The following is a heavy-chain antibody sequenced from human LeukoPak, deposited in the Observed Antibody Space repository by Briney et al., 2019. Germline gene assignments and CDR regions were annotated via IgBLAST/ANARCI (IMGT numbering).Heavy chain of an antibody. D-gene: IGHD5-18*01. CDR2: IYYSGST. Sequence: PSETLSLTCTVSGGSISSYYWSWIRQPSGKGLEWIGYIYYSGSTNYNPSLKSRVTISVDTSKNQFSLKLSSVTAADTAVYYCARQKQIQLIDYWGQGTLVTVSS. CDR3: ARQKQIQLIDY. CDR1: GGSISSYY. J-gene: IGHJ4*02. V-gene: IGHV4-59*08.